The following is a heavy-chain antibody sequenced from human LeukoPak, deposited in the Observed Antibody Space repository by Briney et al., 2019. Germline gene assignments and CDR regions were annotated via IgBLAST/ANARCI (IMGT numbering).Heavy chain of an antibody. J-gene: IGHJ4*02. CDR2: ISSSSSYI. CDR3: ARDSSGSYNLDYFDY. Sequence: EGSLRLSCAASGFTFSSYSMNWVRQAPGKGLEWVSSISSSSSYIYYADSVKGRFTISRDNAKNSLYLQMNSLRAEDTAVYYCARDSSGSYNLDYFDYWGQGTLVTVSS. V-gene: IGHV3-21*01. D-gene: IGHD3-10*01. CDR1: GFTFSSYS.